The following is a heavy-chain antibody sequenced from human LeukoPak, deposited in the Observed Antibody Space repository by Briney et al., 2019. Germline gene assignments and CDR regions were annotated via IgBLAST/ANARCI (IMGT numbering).Heavy chain of an antibody. Sequence: PGGSLRLSCVAPGFTFSSYGMNWVRQAPGKGLEYVSTIRYDGSSTNYANSVKGRFSISRDDAKNSLYLQMNSLRVDDTAVYYCARLAGSRYPWYLDLWGRGTLVTVSS. CDR2: IRYDGSST. CDR1: GFTFSSYG. CDR3: ARLAGSRYPWYLDL. J-gene: IGHJ2*01. D-gene: IGHD3-16*02. V-gene: IGHV3-64*01.